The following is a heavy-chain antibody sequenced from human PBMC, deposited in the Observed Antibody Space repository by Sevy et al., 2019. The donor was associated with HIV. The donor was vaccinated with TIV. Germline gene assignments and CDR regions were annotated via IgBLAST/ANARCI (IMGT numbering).Heavy chain of an antibody. D-gene: IGHD3-22*01. CDR3: ARHCYDSSGYWYYFDY. CDR1: GGSISSSSYY. Sequence: SETLSLTCTVSGGSISSSSYYWGWIRQPPGKGLEWIGSIYYSGSTYYNPSLKSRVTISVDTSKNQFSLKLSSVTAADTAVYYCARHCYDSSGYWYYFDYWGQGTLVTVSS. CDR2: IYYSGST. J-gene: IGHJ4*02. V-gene: IGHV4-39*01.